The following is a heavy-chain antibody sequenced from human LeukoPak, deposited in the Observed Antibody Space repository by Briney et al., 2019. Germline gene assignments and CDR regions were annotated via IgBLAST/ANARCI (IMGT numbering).Heavy chain of an antibody. V-gene: IGHV4-59*08. D-gene: IGHD3/OR15-3a*01. CDR1: GGSISNNF. CDR3: ARRAGTGGRGYFDY. Sequence: PSETLSLTCTVSGGSISNNFWGWIRQPPGEGLEWIGYVYYSGSTNYNPSLKSRVTISVETSKNLFSLNLSSVTAADTAVYYCARRAGTGGRGYFDYWGQGTLVTVSS. CDR2: VYYSGST. J-gene: IGHJ4*02.